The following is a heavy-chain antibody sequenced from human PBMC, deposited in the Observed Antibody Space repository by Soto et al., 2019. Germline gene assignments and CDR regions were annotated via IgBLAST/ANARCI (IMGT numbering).Heavy chain of an antibody. D-gene: IGHD3-22*01. Sequence: EVQLVESGGGLVKPGGSLRLSCAASGFTFSSYSMNWVRQAPGKGLEWVSSISCSTSYIYYADSVKGRFTISRDNAKNQLYLQMNSLRAEDTAVYYCARVVDYCDPYYYYGMDVWSQGTTVTVSS. CDR3: ARVVDYCDPYYYYGMDV. CDR1: GFTFSSYS. CDR2: ISCSTSYI. V-gene: IGHV3-21*01. J-gene: IGHJ6*02.